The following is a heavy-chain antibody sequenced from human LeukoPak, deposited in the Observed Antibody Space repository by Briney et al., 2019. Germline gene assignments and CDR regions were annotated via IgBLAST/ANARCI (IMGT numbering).Heavy chain of an antibody. CDR1: GGSISSSNW. CDR3: VSIYCSGGSCLGGFDY. D-gene: IGHD2-15*01. V-gene: IGHV4-4*02. J-gene: IGHJ4*02. Sequence: PSGTLSLTCAVSGGSISSSNWWSWVRQPPGKGLEWIGEIYHSGSTNYNPSLKSRVTISVDKSKKKFSLKLNSVSAADTAVYYCVSIYCSGGSCLGGFDYWGQGTLVTVSS. CDR2: IYHSGST.